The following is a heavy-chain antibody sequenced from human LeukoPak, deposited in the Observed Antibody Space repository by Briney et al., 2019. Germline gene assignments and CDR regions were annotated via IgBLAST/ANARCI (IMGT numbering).Heavy chain of an antibody. CDR3: AKGGTTFDL. J-gene: IGHJ4*02. CDR2: IKYDGSEK. D-gene: IGHD2/OR15-2a*01. V-gene: IGHV3-7*01. CDR1: GFTFSSYW. Sequence: PGGSLRLSCAASGFTFSSYWMSWVRQAPGKGLEWVANIKYDGSEKYYVDSVKGRFTISRDNAKNSLYLQMNSLRAEDTALYYCAKGGTTFDLWGQGTLVTVSS.